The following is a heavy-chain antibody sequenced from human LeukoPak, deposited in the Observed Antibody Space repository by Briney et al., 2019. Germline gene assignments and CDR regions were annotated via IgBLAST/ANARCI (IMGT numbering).Heavy chain of an antibody. CDR2: ITASGDST. CDR3: AKDGSGYFYTFDY. Sequence: PGGSLRLSCAGSGFPFSSYPISWVRRPPGKGLEWVSAITASGDSTFYADSVKGRFTISRDDSKNTFYLQMNSLRVEDTAMYYCAKDGSGYFYTFDYWGQGTLVTASS. CDR1: GFPFSSYP. J-gene: IGHJ4*02. D-gene: IGHD3-22*01. V-gene: IGHV3-23*01.